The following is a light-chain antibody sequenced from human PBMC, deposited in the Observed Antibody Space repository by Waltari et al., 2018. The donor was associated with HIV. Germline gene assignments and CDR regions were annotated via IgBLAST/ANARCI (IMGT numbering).Light chain of an antibody. CDR3: QAWDTSAYVL. V-gene: IGLV3-1*01. CDR1: KLGSEF. CDR2: QDG. Sequence: SYELTQPPSVSVSPGQTATISCSGDKLGSEFVSWYKQRPGQHPAVVIFQDGTRPSGISERISGSNSGNTATLTIRGTQAIDEADYYCQAWDTSAYVLFGGGTKLTVL. J-gene: IGLJ2*01.